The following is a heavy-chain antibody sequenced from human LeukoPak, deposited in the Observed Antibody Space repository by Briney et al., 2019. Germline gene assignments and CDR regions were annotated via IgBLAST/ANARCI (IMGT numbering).Heavy chain of an antibody. CDR1: GFTFSNYW. V-gene: IGHV3-74*01. D-gene: IGHD1-26*01. J-gene: IGHJ2*01. Sequence: GGSLRLSCAASGFTFSNYWMHCVRQAPGKGLVWVSRINSDGTSTNYADSVKGRFTISRDNAKNTLYLQMNSLRAEDTAVYYCARGIGSYRYWYFDLWGRGTLVTVSS. CDR3: ARGIGSYRYWYFDL. CDR2: INSDGTST.